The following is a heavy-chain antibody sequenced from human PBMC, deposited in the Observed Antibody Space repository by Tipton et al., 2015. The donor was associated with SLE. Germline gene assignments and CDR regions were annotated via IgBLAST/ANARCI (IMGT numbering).Heavy chain of an antibody. CDR1: GFSIDGYA. Sequence: SLRPSCAASGFSIDGYAMHWVRQAPGKGLEWVSGITWSSDNIAYADSVKGRFTISRDNAENSLYLQMNSLRAEDTALYYCVKDRCSGGSCSIDYWGQGTLVTVSS. J-gene: IGHJ4*02. V-gene: IGHV3-9*01. D-gene: IGHD2-15*01. CDR2: ITWSSDNI. CDR3: VKDRCSGGSCSIDY.